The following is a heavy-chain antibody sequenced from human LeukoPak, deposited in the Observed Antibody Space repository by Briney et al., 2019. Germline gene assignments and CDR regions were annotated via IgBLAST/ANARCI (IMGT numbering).Heavy chain of an antibody. CDR3: ARDVLGNFDY. CDR1: GGSISSSNHY. V-gene: IGHV4-39*07. CDR2: IHYSGTT. Sequence: SETLSLTCTVSGGSISSSNHYWGWIRQSPGRGLQWIGTIHYSGTTYYNPSLKSRVTMSVDTSKNQFSLKLSSVTAADTAVYYCARDVLGNFDYWGQGTLVTVSS. J-gene: IGHJ4*02. D-gene: IGHD7-27*01.